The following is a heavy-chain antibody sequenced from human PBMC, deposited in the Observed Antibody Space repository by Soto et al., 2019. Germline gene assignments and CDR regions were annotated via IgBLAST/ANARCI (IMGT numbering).Heavy chain of an antibody. V-gene: IGHV4-59*08. J-gene: IGHJ5*02. Sequence: PSETLSLTCTVSGGSISSYYWSWIRQPPGKGLEWIGCIYYNGNTDYNPSLKSRVTLSVDTSKNQFSLKLSSVTAADTAVYYCARRGGVVITSNWFDPWGRGTLVPVSS. CDR1: GGSISSYY. CDR3: ARRGGVVITSNWFDP. D-gene: IGHD3-3*01. CDR2: IYYNGNT.